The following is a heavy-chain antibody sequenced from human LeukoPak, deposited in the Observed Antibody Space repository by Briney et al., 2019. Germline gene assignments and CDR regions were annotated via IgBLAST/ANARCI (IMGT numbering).Heavy chain of an antibody. V-gene: IGHV4-39*07. CDR3: ARDLSIAAAGTLYDWFDP. CDR2: IYYSGST. J-gene: IGHJ5*02. CDR1: GGSISSSSYY. Sequence: SETLSLTCTVSGGSISSSSYYWGWIRQPPGKGPEWIGSIYYSGSTYYNPSLKSRVTISVDTSKNQFSLKLSSVTAADTAVYYCARDLSIAAAGTLYDWFDPWGQGTLVTVSS. D-gene: IGHD6-13*01.